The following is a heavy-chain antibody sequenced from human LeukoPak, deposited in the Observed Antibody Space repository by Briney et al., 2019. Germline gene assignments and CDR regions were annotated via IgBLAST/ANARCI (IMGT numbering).Heavy chain of an antibody. D-gene: IGHD3-10*01. Sequence: PSQTLSLTCTVSGGSISSGSYYWSWIRQPAGKGLEWIGRIYTSGSTNYNPSLKSRVTISVDTPMNQFSLKLSSVTAADTAVYYCARAGYRGAFDIWGQGTMVTVSS. J-gene: IGHJ3*02. V-gene: IGHV4-61*02. CDR1: GGSISSGSYY. CDR2: IYTSGST. CDR3: ARAGYRGAFDI.